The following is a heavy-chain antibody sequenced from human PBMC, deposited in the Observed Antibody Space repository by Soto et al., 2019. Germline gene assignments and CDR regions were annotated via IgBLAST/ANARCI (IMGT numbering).Heavy chain of an antibody. CDR3: ARGPGAANYFDY. D-gene: IGHD6-13*01. Sequence: QVQLQQWGAGLLKPSETLSLTCAVYGGSFSGYYWSWIRQPPGKGLEWIGEINHSGSTNYNPSLKRRVTISVDTSKNQFSLKLSSVTAADTAVYYCARGPGAANYFDYWGQGTLVTVSS. CDR1: GGSFSGYY. V-gene: IGHV4-34*01. CDR2: INHSGST. J-gene: IGHJ4*02.